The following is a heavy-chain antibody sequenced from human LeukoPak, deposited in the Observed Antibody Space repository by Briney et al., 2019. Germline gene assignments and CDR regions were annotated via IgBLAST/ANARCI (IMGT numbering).Heavy chain of an antibody. D-gene: IGHD5-18*01. CDR2: IYYSGHT. CDR1: GDSMSSYY. Sequence: ESSETLSLTCTVSGDSMSSYYWSWIRQPPGKGLEWIGYIYYSGHTNYNPSLKSRVTISVDTSKNQFSLKMRSVTAADTAVYYCARDRRDTSMVWDYWGRGTLVTVSS. CDR3: ARDRRDTSMVWDY. V-gene: IGHV4-59*01. J-gene: IGHJ4*02.